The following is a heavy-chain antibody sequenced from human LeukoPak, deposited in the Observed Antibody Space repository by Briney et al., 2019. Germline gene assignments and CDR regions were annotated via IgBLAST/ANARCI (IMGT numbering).Heavy chain of an antibody. CDR2: ISGRGDST. D-gene: IGHD4/OR15-4a*01. Sequence: QPGGSLRLSCAASAFTFSGYAMSWVRQAPGKGLEWVSAISGRGDSTYYADSVRGRFTISRDNSKNTLYLQMNSLRAEDTAVYYCARRAGAYSHPYDYWGQGTLVTVSS. CDR3: ARRAGAYSHPYDY. V-gene: IGHV3-23*01. J-gene: IGHJ4*02. CDR1: AFTFSGYA.